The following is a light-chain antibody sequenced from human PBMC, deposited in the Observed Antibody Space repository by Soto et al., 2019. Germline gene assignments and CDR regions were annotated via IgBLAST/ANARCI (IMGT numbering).Light chain of an antibody. CDR3: QQYGSSPIT. CDR1: QSVRTK. V-gene: IGKV3D-20*01. J-gene: IGKJ5*01. Sequence: VMTQSPGTLSVSPGEGATLFCRASQSVRTKLAWYQHRPGLAPRLLIHDASSRATGIPDRFSGTKSGTDFTLTIRRLEPEDAAVYYCQQYGSSPITFGQGTRLEIK. CDR2: DAS.